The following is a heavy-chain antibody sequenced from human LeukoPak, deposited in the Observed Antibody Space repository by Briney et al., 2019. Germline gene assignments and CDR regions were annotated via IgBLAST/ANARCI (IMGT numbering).Heavy chain of an antibody. V-gene: IGHV3-72*01. D-gene: IGHD7-27*01. CDR2: TRNKANGYTT. CDR3: VRSPGDGVYFDF. Sequence: PGGSLRLSCAASGFIFSDHYMDWVRQAPGKGLEWVGRTRNKANGYTTEYAASVKGRFTISRDESENSLYLQMNSLNTEDTAVYYCVRSPGDGVYFDFWGQGTLVTVSS. J-gene: IGHJ4*02. CDR1: GFIFSDHY.